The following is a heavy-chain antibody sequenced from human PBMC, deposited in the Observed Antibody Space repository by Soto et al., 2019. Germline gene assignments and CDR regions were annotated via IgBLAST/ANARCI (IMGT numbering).Heavy chain of an antibody. Sequence: PGGSLRLSCAASGFTFSSYAMHWVRQAPGKGLEWVAVISYDGSNKYYADSVKGRFTISRDNSKNTLYLQMNSLRAEDTAVYYCARGTMMYYYDSSGYYYAPWGQGTLVTVS. V-gene: IGHV3-30-3*01. J-gene: IGHJ5*02. CDR3: ARGTMMYYYDSSGYYYAP. CDR1: GFTFSSYA. CDR2: ISYDGSNK. D-gene: IGHD3-22*01.